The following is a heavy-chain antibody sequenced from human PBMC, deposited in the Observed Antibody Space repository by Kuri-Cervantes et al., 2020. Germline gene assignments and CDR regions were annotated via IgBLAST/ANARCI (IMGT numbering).Heavy chain of an antibody. CDR1: GFTFSSYS. D-gene: IGHD3-22*01. Sequence: GGSLRLSCAASGFTFSSYSMNWVRQAPGKGLEWVSSISSSSSYIYYADSVKGRFTISRDNAKNSLYLQMNSLRAEDTAVYCCTYYYDSSGSFDYWGQGTLVTVSS. CDR2: ISSSSSYI. V-gene: IGHV3-21*01. CDR3: TYYYDSSGSFDY. J-gene: IGHJ4*02.